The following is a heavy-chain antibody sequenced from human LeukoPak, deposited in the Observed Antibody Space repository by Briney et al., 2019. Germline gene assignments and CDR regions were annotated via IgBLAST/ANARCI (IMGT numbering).Heavy chain of an antibody. J-gene: IGHJ2*01. CDR3: VHRTRSFRVYWYFDL. V-gene: IGHV2-5*02. CDR2: IYWDDTM. CDR1: GFSLSTSEVG. D-gene: IGHD2/OR15-2a*01. Sequence: ESGPTLVKPTQTLTLTCTFSGFSLSTSEVGVGWIRQPPGRALEWLALIYWDDTMRYSPSLKSRLTITKDTSKNQVVLTMTNMDPVDTATYYCVHRTRSFRVYWYFDLWGRGTLVTVSS.